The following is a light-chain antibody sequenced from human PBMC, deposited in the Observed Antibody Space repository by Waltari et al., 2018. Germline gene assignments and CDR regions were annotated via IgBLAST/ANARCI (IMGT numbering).Light chain of an antibody. V-gene: IGLV3-19*01. CDR1: SLRKYY. CDR3: TSRDSSGYRHV. J-gene: IGLJ1*01. CDR2: GEN. Sequence: SSELTQDPAVSVAFGQTVRITCQGDSLRKYYATWYQQKPGQAPVLVIFGENKRPSGIPDRFSGSSSGNTASLTITGAQAEDEADYHCTSRDSSGYRHVFGTGTKVTVL.